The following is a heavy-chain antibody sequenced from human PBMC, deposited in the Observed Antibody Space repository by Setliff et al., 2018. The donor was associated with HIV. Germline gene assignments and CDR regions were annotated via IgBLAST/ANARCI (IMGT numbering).Heavy chain of an antibody. J-gene: IGHJ5*02. Sequence: SETLSLTCAVYGGSFSGYYWSWIRQPPGKGLEWIGEINHSGRINCNPSLKSRVTVSVDTSKNQFSLKLSSVTAADTAVYYCARHRYSSSINWFDPWGQGTLVTVSS. V-gene: IGHV4-34*01. CDR3: ARHRYSSSINWFDP. CDR2: INHSGRI. CDR1: GGSFSGYY. D-gene: IGHD6-13*01.